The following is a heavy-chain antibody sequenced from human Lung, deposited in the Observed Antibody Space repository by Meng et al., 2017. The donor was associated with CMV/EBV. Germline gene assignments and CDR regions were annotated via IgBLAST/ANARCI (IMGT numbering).Heavy chain of an antibody. Sequence: SCAASGFTGINNYMNWVRQAPGKGLEWGSIIYAGGSTDYADSVNGRFTISRDNSKNTLYLQMNSLRPEDTAVYYCAREKEGRMSTISAFDIWGQGTMVTVSS. CDR2: IYAGGST. D-gene: IGHD5-24*01. V-gene: IGHV3-66*02. CDR1: GFTGINNY. CDR3: AREKEGRMSTISAFDI. J-gene: IGHJ3*02.